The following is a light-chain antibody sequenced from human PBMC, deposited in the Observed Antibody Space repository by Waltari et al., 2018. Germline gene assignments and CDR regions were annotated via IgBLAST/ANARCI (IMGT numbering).Light chain of an antibody. CDR2: DVT. CDR1: TLDVGAFTF. Sequence: QSALTQPASVSGSPGQSITISSPGTTLDVGAFTFCSWFQQHPGKAPKLLIYDVTKRPSGVSNRFSGSKSGNTASLTISGLQNEDEAEYYCSSYTRTNTLVFGGGSRLTVL. CDR3: SSYTRTNTLV. J-gene: IGLJ2*01. V-gene: IGLV2-14*03.